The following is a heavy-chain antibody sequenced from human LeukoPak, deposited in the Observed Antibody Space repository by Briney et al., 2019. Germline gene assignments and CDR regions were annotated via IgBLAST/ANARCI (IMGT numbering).Heavy chain of an antibody. J-gene: IGHJ6*02. D-gene: IGHD3-3*01. V-gene: IGHV1-18*01. CDR1: GYTFTTYG. CDR3: ARGPDYDFWSGYLYYYYYYGMDV. CDR2: ISAYNGNT. Sequence: ASVKVSCKASGYTFTTYGISWVRQAPGQGLEWMGWISAYNGNTNYAQKLQGRVTMTRNTSISTAYMELSSLRSGDTAVYYCARGPDYDFWSGYLYYYYYYGMDVWGQGTTVTVSS.